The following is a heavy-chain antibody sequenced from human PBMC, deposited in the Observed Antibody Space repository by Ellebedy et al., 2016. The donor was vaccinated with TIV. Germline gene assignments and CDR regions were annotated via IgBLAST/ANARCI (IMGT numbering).Heavy chain of an antibody. CDR2: INPRGPST. D-gene: IGHD6-13*01. V-gene: IGHV1-46*01. CDR1: GYTFTSYF. CDR3: ARDAAGFDP. J-gene: IGHJ5*02. Sequence: ASVKVSCKASGYTFTSYFMHWVRQAPGQGLEWMEIINPRGPSTSYAQKLQGRVTMNRDKSTRTVYMELKSLRNYDTARYYWARDAAGFDPWGHGTLGTVAS.